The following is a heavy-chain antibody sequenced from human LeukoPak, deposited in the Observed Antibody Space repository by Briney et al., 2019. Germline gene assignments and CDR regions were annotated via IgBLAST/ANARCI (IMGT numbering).Heavy chain of an antibody. CDR1: GGSISSSDYY. CDR2: IYYTGGT. Sequence: PSETLSLTCTVSGGSISSSDYYWSWIRQPPGKGLEWIGYIYYTGGTYYNPSLKSRVTISVDTSKNQFSLKLTSVTAADTAVYYCARAYYYGSGTFDIWGQGTMVTVSS. J-gene: IGHJ3*02. D-gene: IGHD3-10*01. CDR3: ARAYYYGSGTFDI. V-gene: IGHV4-61*08.